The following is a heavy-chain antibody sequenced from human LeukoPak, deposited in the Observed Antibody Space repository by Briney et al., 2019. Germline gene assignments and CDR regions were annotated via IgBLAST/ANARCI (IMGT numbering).Heavy chain of an antibody. CDR1: GYTFTGYY. Sequence: ASVKVSCKASGYTFTGYYMHWVRQAPGQGLEWMGWIDPNSGGTNYAQKFQGRVTMTRDTSISTAYMELSRLRSDDTAVYYCARDKSGSSGWYSYFDYWGQGTLVTVSS. V-gene: IGHV1-2*02. J-gene: IGHJ4*02. D-gene: IGHD6-19*01. CDR3: ARDKSGSSGWYSYFDY. CDR2: IDPNSGGT.